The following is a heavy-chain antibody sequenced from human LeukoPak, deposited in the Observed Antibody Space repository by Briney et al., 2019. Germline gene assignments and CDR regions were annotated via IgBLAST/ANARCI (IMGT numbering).Heavy chain of an antibody. V-gene: IGHV4-34*01. CDR1: GGSFSGYY. CDR3: ASHRSATVTRDGASDY. Sequence: SETLSLTCAVYGGSFSGYYWSWIRQPPGKGLEWIGEINHSGSTNYNPSLKSRVTISVDTSKSQFSLKLGSVTAADTAVYYCASHRSATVTRDGASDYWGQGTLVTVSS. J-gene: IGHJ4*02. D-gene: IGHD4-17*01. CDR2: INHSGST.